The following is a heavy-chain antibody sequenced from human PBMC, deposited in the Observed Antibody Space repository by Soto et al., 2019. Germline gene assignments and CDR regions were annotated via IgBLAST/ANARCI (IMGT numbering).Heavy chain of an antibody. CDR1: GFTVSSNY. D-gene: IGHD6-6*01. CDR2: IYSGGST. Sequence: GGSLRLSCAASGFTVSSNYMSWVRQAPGKGLEWVSVIYSGGSTYYADSVKGRFTISRDNSKNTLYLQMNSLRAEDTAVYYCERDRELAARQDYYYYGMDVWGQGTTVTVSS. CDR3: ERDRELAARQDYYYYGMDV. V-gene: IGHV3-53*01. J-gene: IGHJ6*02.